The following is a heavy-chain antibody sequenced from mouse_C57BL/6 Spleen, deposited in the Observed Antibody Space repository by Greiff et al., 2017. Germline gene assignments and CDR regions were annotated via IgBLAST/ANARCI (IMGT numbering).Heavy chain of an antibody. CDR3: TTYGYYEDYSRDY. D-gene: IGHD2-3*01. V-gene: IGHV14-1*01. J-gene: IGHJ4*01. Sequence: VQLQQSGAELVRPGASVKMSCTASGFNIKDYYMHWVKQRPEQGLEWIGRIDPEDGDTEYAPKCQGKATMTADTSSNTASLQLSSLTSEDTAVYYCTTYGYYEDYSRDYWGQGTSVTVSS. CDR2: IDPEDGDT. CDR1: GFNIKDYY.